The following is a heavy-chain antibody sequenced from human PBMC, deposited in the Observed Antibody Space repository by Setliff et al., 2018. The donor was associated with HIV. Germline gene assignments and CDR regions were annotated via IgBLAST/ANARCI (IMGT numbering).Heavy chain of an antibody. Sequence: PGESLKISCRGSGYRFTDYWIGWVRQMPGKGLEWMGVIYPGDSDTRYNPSFQGQVAISADKSTSTAYPQWSSLKASDTAMYYCARRLYSSEAFDPWGQGTLVTVSS. CDR2: IYPGDSDT. V-gene: IGHV5-51*01. CDR3: ARRLYSSEAFDP. J-gene: IGHJ5*02. D-gene: IGHD6-25*01. CDR1: GYRFTDYW.